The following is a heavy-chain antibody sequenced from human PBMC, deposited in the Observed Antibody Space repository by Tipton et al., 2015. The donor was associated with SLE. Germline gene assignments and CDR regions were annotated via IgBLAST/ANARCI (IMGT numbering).Heavy chain of an antibody. V-gene: IGHV4-34*01. D-gene: IGHD6-6*01. Sequence: TLSLTCAVYGGSFSGYYWSWIRQPPGKGLEWIGEINHSGSTNYNPSLKSRVTISVDTSKNQFSLKLSSVTAADTAVYYCATIRGGEYSSSSYWGQGTLVTVSS. CDR2: INHSGST. J-gene: IGHJ4*02. CDR1: GGSFSGYY. CDR3: ATIRGGEYSSSSY.